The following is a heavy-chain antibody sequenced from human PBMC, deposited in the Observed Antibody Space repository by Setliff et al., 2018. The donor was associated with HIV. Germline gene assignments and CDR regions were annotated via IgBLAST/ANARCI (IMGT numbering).Heavy chain of an antibody. CDR2: VHYSGTT. Sequence: SETLSLTCTVSGGSSSSHYWSWIRQPPGQGLEWIGYVHYSGTTNYNPSLKSRVTISVDASNNQFSLELRSMTAADTAVYYCARENGDCSRGACYFMLDSWGQGTRVTVSS. J-gene: IGHJ4*02. V-gene: IGHV4-59*11. D-gene: IGHD2-15*01. CDR1: GGSSSSHY. CDR3: ARENGDCSRGACYFMLDS.